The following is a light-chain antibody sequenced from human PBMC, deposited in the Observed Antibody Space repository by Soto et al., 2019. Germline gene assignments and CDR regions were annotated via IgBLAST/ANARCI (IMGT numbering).Light chain of an antibody. CDR2: EVT. V-gene: IGLV2-8*01. CDR1: SSDVGAYNY. J-gene: IGLJ3*02. CDR3: SSFASSNTWV. Sequence: QSVLTQPPSASGSPGQSVTISCTGTSSDVGAYNYVSWYQQHAGKATKLVIYEVTKRPSGVPDRFSGSKSANTASLTVSGLQAEEEADYYCSSFASSNTWVFGGGTQLTVL.